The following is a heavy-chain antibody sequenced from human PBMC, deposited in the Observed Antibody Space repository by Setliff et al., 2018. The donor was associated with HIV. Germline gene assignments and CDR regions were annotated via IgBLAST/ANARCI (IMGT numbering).Heavy chain of an antibody. V-gene: IGHV1-24*01. CDR2: FDPEDGET. Sequence: GASVKVSCKISGYTLTELSIHWVRQAPGKGLEWMANFDPEDGETFYAQKFQGRLTMTEDASTDTAYTELSSLRSDDTAMYYCATDPGYSSTWYSESFQHWGQGTVVTVSS. J-gene: IGHJ1*01. CDR3: ATDPGYSSTWYSESFQH. CDR1: GYTLTELS. D-gene: IGHD6-13*01.